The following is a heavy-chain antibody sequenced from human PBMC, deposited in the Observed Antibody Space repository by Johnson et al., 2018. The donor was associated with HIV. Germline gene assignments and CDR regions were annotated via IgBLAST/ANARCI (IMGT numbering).Heavy chain of an antibody. CDR2: ITNSAETM. J-gene: IGHJ3*02. Sequence: QVQLVESGGGLIQPGGSLRLSCAASGFTVSSNYMSWVRQAPGKGLEWVSFITNSAETMSYADSVKDRFTITRDNAKNSLHLQMNSLRAEDTALYYCARDRTGGSYPRAFDIWGQGTMVTVSS. D-gene: IGHD1-26*01. CDR3: ARDRTGGSYPRAFDI. CDR1: GFTVSSNY. V-gene: IGHV3-11*01.